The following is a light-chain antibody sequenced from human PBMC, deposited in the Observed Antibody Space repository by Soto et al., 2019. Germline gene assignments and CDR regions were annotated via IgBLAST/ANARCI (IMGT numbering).Light chain of an antibody. Sequence: DIVMTQSPDSLAVSLGARATINCKXSQXVLYSSNNKNYLAWYQQKPGQPPKLLIYWASTRESGVPDRFSGSGSGTDFTLTISSLQAEDVAVYYCQQYYSTPITFGQGTRLEIK. V-gene: IGKV4-1*01. CDR2: WAS. J-gene: IGKJ5*01. CDR1: QXVLYSSNNKNY. CDR3: QQYYSTPIT.